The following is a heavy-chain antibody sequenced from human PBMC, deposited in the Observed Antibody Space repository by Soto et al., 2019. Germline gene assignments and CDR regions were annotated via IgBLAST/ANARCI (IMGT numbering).Heavy chain of an antibody. D-gene: IGHD2-2*01. CDR1: GGSIRSGGYY. Sequence: SETRSLTCTGSGGSIRSGGYYWGWIRQHQWEGLEGIGYIYYSGSTYYNPSLKSRVTISVDTSKNQFSLKLSPVTAADTAVYYCAREDIVVVPAAIGRGFDPWGQGTLVTVSS. CDR3: AREDIVVVPAAIGRGFDP. V-gene: IGHV4-31*03. J-gene: IGHJ5*02. CDR2: IYYSGST.